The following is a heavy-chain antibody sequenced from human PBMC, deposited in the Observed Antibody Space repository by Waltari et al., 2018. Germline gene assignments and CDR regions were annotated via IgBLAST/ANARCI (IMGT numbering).Heavy chain of an antibody. Sequence: QVQLQQWGAGLLKPSETLSLTCAVYGGSFSGYYWSWIRQPPGKGLKWIAEINQRGSTNHTPSITSRVTISVDTSKNQFTLKLSSVTAAGTAMYYCGPWDYVSTTDYWGQGTLVTVS. CDR1: GGSFSGYY. V-gene: IGHV4-34*01. D-gene: IGHD3-10*02. CDR2: INQRGST. J-gene: IGHJ4*02. CDR3: GPWDYVSTTDY.